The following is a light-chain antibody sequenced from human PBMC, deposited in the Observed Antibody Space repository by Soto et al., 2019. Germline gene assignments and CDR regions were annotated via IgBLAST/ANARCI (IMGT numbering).Light chain of an antibody. CDR3: QHMRT. CDR1: QNINNW. V-gene: IGKV1-5*01. J-gene: IGKJ1*01. Sequence: DIQMTQSPSTLSASIGARVTITCRASQNINNWIAWYQQKPGKAPQFLIYDASTLESGFPSRFSGSGFGTEFSLTVCSLQPEDFRSYYGQHMRTFGQGTKGEMK. CDR2: DAS.